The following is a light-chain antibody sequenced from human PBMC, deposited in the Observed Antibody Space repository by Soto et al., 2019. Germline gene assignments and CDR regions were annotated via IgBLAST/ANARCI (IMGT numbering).Light chain of an antibody. V-gene: IGKV3-15*01. J-gene: IGKJ1*01. CDR3: QQYNNWPPRAWT. Sequence: EIVMTQSPATLSVSPGERATVSCRASQGVSSNLAWYQQKPGQAPRLLIYGASTRATGIPARFSGSGSGTEFTLTISSLQSEDFAVYYCQQYNNWPPRAWTFGQGTKVEIK. CDR2: GAS. CDR1: QGVSSN.